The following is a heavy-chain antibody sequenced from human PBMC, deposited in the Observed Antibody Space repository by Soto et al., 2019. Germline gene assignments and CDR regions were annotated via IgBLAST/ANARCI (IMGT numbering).Heavy chain of an antibody. V-gene: IGHV4-39*01. J-gene: IGHJ3*02. CDR1: GGSISSSSYY. CDR2: IYYSGST. Sequence: SDTLSLTCTVSGGSISSSSYYWGWIRQPPGKGLEWIGSIYYSGSTYYNPSLKSRVTISVDTSKNQFSLKLSSVTAADTAVYYCARLKSHGRFSLRYFDWHPAEKDAFAIWGQGTMVPVSS. CDR3: ARLKSHGRFSLRYFDWHPAEKDAFAI. D-gene: IGHD3-9*01.